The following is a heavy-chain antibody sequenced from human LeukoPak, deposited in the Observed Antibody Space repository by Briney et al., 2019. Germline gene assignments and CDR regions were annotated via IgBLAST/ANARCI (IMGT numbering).Heavy chain of an antibody. Sequence: SVKVSCKASGGTFSSYAISWVRQAPGQGLEWMGGIIPIFGTANYAQKFQGRVTITADESTSTAYMELSSLRSEDTAVYYCARAWCSGGSCYSGAEYFQHWGQGTLVTVSS. V-gene: IGHV1-69*13. CDR1: GGTFSSYA. CDR2: IIPIFGTA. D-gene: IGHD2-15*01. CDR3: ARAWCSGGSCYSGAEYFQH. J-gene: IGHJ1*01.